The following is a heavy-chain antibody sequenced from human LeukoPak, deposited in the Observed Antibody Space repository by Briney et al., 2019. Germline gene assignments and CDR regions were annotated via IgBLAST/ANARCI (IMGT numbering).Heavy chain of an antibody. V-gene: IGHV3-48*03. Sequence: GGSLRLSCAASGFAFSVYEMYWVRQAPGKGLEWVSYISSSGGTRYYADSVKGRFTISRDNAKNSLYLQMNSLGADDTAVYYCATLTVASSFDYWGQGTLVTVSS. J-gene: IGHJ4*02. CDR1: GFAFSVYE. CDR3: ATLTVASSFDY. CDR2: ISSSGGTR. D-gene: IGHD6-19*01.